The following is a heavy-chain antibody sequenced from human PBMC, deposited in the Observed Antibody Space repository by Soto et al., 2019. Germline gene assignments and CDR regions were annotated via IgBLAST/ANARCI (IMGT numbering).Heavy chain of an antibody. V-gene: IGHV3-66*01. Sequence: EVQLVESGGGLVQPGGSLRLSCAASGFTVSSNYMSWVRQAPGKGLEWVSVIYSGGSTYYAGSVKGRFTISRDNSKNTLYLQMNSLRAEDTAVYYCARFPRGYYFDYWGQGTLVTVSS. D-gene: IGHD3-10*01. CDR2: IYSGGST. J-gene: IGHJ4*02. CDR3: ARFPRGYYFDY. CDR1: GFTVSSNY.